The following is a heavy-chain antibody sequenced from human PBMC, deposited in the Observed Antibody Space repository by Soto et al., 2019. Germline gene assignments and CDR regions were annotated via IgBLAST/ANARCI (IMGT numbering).Heavy chain of an antibody. D-gene: IGHD6-13*01. Sequence: GGSLRLSCAASGFTFSSYTMSWVRQAPGKGLEWVSGVSGSGTRTYYADSVKGRFTISRDNSENTLSLQMNSLRAEDTAVYYCARAPGYSSSWTLFDYWGQGTLVTVSS. V-gene: IGHV3-23*01. J-gene: IGHJ4*02. CDR1: GFTFSSYT. CDR3: ARAPGYSSSWTLFDY. CDR2: VSGSGTRT.